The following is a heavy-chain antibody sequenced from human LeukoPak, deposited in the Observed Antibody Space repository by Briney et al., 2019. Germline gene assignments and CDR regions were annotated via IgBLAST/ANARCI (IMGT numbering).Heavy chain of an antibody. CDR1: GFTFSSYG. J-gene: IGHJ6*02. V-gene: IGHV3-30*18. D-gene: IGHD2-2*01. CDR2: ISYDGSNK. CDR3: AKRGQYCSSTSCSGMDV. Sequence: GSLLLSCAASGFTFSSYGMHWVRQAPGKGLEWVAVISYDGSNKYYADSVKGRFTISRDNSKNTLYLQMNSLRAEDTAVYYCAKRGQYCSSTSCSGMDVWGQGTTVTVSS.